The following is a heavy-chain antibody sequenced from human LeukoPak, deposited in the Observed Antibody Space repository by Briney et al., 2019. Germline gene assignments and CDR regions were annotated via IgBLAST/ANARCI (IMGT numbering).Heavy chain of an antibody. Sequence: GGSLTLSCAASAFTFSSYSMNWVRQAQGQGREWVSSISSSNTYIYYTDSVKGRFTISRDNAKNSLYLQMKSLRAEETAVYYCARGISSLDNWGQGTLVTASS. V-gene: IGHV3-21*01. CDR1: AFTFSSYS. CDR3: ARGISSLDN. D-gene: IGHD6-13*01. J-gene: IGHJ4*02. CDR2: ISSSNTYI.